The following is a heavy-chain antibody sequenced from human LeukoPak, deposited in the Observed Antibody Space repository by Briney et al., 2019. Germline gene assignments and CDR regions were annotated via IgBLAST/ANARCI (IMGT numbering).Heavy chain of an antibody. D-gene: IGHD1-26*01. CDR2: FDPEDGET. CDR3: ATYSPPALGPQTQLYYFDY. J-gene: IGHJ4*02. Sequence: ASVKVSCKVSGYTLTELSMHWVRQAPGKGLEWMGGFDPEDGETIYAQKFQGRVTMTEDTSTDTAYMELSSLRSEDTAVYYCATYSPPALGPQTQLYYFDYWGQGTLVTVSS. CDR1: GYTLTELS. V-gene: IGHV1-24*01.